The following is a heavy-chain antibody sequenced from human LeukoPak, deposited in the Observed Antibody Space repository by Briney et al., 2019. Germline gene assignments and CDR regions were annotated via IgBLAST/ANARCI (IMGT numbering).Heavy chain of an antibody. D-gene: IGHD3-3*01. Sequence: GASVKVSCKVSGYTLTELSMHWVRQAPGKGLEWMGGFDPEDGETIYAQKFQGRVTMTEDTSTDTAYMELSSLRSEDTAVCYCATAYRLRFLEWLPLDVWGKGTTVTVSS. CDR2: FDPEDGET. CDR3: ATAYRLRFLEWLPLDV. J-gene: IGHJ6*04. V-gene: IGHV1-24*01. CDR1: GYTLTELS.